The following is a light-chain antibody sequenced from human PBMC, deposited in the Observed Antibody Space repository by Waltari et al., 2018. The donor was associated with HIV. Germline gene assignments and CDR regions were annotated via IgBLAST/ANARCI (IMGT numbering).Light chain of an antibody. CDR1: ALPKTC. CDR2: KDS. J-gene: IGLJ1*01. Sequence: SYELTQPPSVSVSPGPTARITCSGGALPKTCVDWYHQSPAHAPQLVIYKDSERPAGIPERFSGSSAGTTVTLTISGVQAEDEAAYYCQSADSSGTYVFGTGTKVTVL. V-gene: IGLV3-25*03. CDR3: QSADSSGTYV.